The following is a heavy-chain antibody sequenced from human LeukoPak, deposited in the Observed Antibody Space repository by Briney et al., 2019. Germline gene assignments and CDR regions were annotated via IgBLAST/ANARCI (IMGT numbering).Heavy chain of an antibody. Sequence: SQTLSLTCTVSGGSISSGDYYWGCIRQFPGKGLEWIGTISDGGSTYYNPSLKSRVIISVDTSKNQFSLKLSSVTAADTAVYYCVRHCCSAPSKRTFDIWGQGTLVTVSS. CDR3: VRHCCSAPSKRTFDI. V-gene: IGHV4-39*01. CDR2: ISDGGST. D-gene: IGHD2-15*01. J-gene: IGHJ3*02. CDR1: GGSISSGDYY.